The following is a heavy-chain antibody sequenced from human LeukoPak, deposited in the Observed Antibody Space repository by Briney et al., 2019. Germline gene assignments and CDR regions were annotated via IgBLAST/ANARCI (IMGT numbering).Heavy chain of an antibody. CDR1: GFTFSSSA. CDR3: TREIARFMVRGVIPYYFDY. Sequence: PGGSLRLSCAASGFTFSSSAMSWVRQAPGKGLEWVGFIRSKAYGGTTEYAASVKGRFTISRDDSKSIAYLQMNSLKTEDTAVYYCTREIARFMVRGVIPYYFDYWGQGTLVTVSS. V-gene: IGHV3-49*04. CDR2: IRSKAYGGTT. J-gene: IGHJ4*02. D-gene: IGHD3-10*01.